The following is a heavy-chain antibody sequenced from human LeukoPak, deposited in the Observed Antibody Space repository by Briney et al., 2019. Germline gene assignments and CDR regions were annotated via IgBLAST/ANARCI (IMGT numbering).Heavy chain of an antibody. CDR3: AKTGGALRWLHDYYYGIDV. CDR1: GFTFSSYA. V-gene: IGHV3-23*01. Sequence: GGSLRLSCAASGFTFSSYAMSWVRQAPAKGLEWVSVISGSCGSTYYADSVKGRFTISRDNSKNTLYLQMNSLRAEDTAVYYCAKTGGALRWLHDYYYGIDVWGQGTTVTVSS. D-gene: IGHD4-23*01. J-gene: IGHJ6*02. CDR2: ISGSCGST.